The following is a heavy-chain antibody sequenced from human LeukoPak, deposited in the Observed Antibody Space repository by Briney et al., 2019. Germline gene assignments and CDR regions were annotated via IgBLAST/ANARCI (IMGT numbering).Heavy chain of an antibody. CDR2: MSGSGGRS. D-gene: IGHD5-18*01. V-gene: IGHV3-23*01. CDR3: AKDRQLSSSYFFDQ. CDR1: GFTFSSYA. J-gene: IGHJ4*02. Sequence: GGSLRLSCAASGFTFSSYAMSWVRQAPGQGMGWVSAMSGSGGRSYYADSLEGRFTICRDNSKNTLYLQMNSLRAEDRAVYYCAKDRQLSSSYFFDQWGQGTLVTVS.